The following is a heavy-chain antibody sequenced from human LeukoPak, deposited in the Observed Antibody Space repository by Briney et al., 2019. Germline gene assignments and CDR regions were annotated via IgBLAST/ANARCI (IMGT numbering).Heavy chain of an antibody. J-gene: IGHJ5*02. CDR3: ARRYFYGSGRSGFDP. CDR1: GYTFTGYY. V-gene: IGHV1-2*02. CDR2: INPNSGGT. D-gene: IGHD3-10*01. Sequence: ASVKVSCNASGYTFTGYYMHWVRQAPGQGLEWMGWINPNSGGTNYAQKFQGRVTMTRDTSISTAYMELSRLRSDDTAVYYCARRYFYGSGRSGFDPWGQGTLVTVSS.